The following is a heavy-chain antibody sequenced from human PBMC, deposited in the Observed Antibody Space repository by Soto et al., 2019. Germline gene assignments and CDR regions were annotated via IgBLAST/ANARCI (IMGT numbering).Heavy chain of an antibody. CDR3: ARGGYMKVDWFDP. V-gene: IGHV4-59*01. CDR1: GGSISSYY. Sequence: SETLSLTCTVSGGSISSYYRSWLRQPPGKGLEWIAYIYYSGSTTYNPSLKSRVTISVDTSKNQFSLRLSSVTAADTAVYYCARGGYMKVDWFDPWGQGTLVTVSS. CDR2: IYYSGST. J-gene: IGHJ5*02. D-gene: IGHD6-13*01.